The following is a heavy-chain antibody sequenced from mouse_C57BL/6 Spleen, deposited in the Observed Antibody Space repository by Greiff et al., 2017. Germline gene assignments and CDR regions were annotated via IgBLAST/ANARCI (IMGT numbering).Heavy chain of an antibody. CDR3: ERSDYDGAWFAY. D-gene: IGHD2-4*01. CDR2: INPSTGGT. Sequence: VQLQQPGPELVKPGASVKISCKASGYSFTGYYMNWVKQSPEKSLEWIGEINPSTGGTTYNQKFKAKATLTVDKSSSTAYMQLKSLTSEDSAVYYCERSDYDGAWFAYWGQGTLVTVSA. CDR1: GYSFTGYY. J-gene: IGHJ3*01. V-gene: IGHV1-42*01.